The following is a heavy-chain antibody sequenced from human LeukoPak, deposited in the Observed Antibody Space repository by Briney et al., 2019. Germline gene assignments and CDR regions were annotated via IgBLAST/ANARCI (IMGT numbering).Heavy chain of an antibody. CDR2: ISWNSGSI. J-gene: IGHJ4*02. D-gene: IGHD1-1*01. CDR1: GFTFDDYG. Sequence: GGSLRLSCAASGFTFDDYGVHWVRQAPGKGLEWVSGISWNSGSIGYADSVKGRFTISRDNAKNSLYLQMNSLRAEDTALYYCAKDSTGTLDYWGQGTLVTVSS. CDR3: AKDSTGTLDY. V-gene: IGHV3-9*01.